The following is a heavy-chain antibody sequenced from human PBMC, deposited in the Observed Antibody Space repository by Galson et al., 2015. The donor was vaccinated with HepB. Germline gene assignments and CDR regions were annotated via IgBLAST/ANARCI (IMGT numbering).Heavy chain of an antibody. Sequence: QSGAEVKKPGESLRISCEASGYKFSSYSITWVRQMPEKGPEWMGRIDPSNSYSNYSPSFQGHVTMSVDKSINTAYLQWSSLKASDTATYYCARQGSGWYSGGNWFDSWGQGTQVTVSS. J-gene: IGHJ5*01. CDR3: ARQGSGWYSGGNWFDS. V-gene: IGHV5-10-1*01. CDR2: IDPSNSYS. D-gene: IGHD6-19*01. CDR1: GYKFSSYS.